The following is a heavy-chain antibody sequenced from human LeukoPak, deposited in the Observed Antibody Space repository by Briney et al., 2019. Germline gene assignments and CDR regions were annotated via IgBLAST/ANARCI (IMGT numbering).Heavy chain of an antibody. CDR2: INWNGGTT. Sequence: PGGSLRLSCAASGFTIDAYGMTWVRQAPGKGLEWVSGINWNGGTTGYADSVKGRFTISRDNAKNSLYLQMSSLRAEDTALYHCARTRYSGSYGGADYWGQGTLVTVSS. V-gene: IGHV3-20*01. J-gene: IGHJ4*02. CDR1: GFTIDAYG. D-gene: IGHD1-26*01. CDR3: ARTRYSGSYGGADY.